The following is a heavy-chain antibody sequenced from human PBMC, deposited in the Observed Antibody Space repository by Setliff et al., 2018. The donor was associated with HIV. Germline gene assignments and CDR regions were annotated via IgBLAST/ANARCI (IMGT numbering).Heavy chain of an antibody. CDR2: IWYDGTNK. V-gene: IGHV3-33*06. Sequence: PGGSLRLSCAASGFTFSSFGMHWVRQAPGKGLEWVAVIWYDGTNKYYVDPVKGRFTISRDNSKKILYLQMNSLRDEDTAVYYCAKEGTYRGYSYGYSYYLDYWGQGTLVTVSS. CDR1: GFTFSSFG. CDR3: AKEGTYRGYSYGYSYYLDY. J-gene: IGHJ4*02. D-gene: IGHD5-18*01.